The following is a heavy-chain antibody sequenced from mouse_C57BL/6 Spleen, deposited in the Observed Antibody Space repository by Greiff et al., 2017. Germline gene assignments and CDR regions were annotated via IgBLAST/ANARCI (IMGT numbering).Heavy chain of an antibody. D-gene: IGHD2-5*01. Sequence: VKVVESGAELVKPGASVKLSCKASGYTFTSYWMHWVKQRPGQGLEWIGMIHPNSGSTNYNEKFKSKATLTVDKSSSTAYMQLSSLTSEDSAVYYCAREGMYSNFSWFAYWGQGTLVTVSA. CDR1: GYTFTSYW. J-gene: IGHJ3*01. CDR3: AREGMYSNFSWFAY. CDR2: IHPNSGST. V-gene: IGHV1-64*01.